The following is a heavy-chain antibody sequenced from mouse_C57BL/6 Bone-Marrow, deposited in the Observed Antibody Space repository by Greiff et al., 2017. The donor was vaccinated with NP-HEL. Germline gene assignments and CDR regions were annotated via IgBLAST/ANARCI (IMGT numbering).Heavy chain of an antibody. J-gene: IGHJ3*01. CDR3: ARGGAWCAY. CDR2: IHPNSGST. V-gene: IGHV1-64*01. Sequence: VQLQQPGAELVKPGASVKLSCKASGYTFTSYWMHWVKQRPGQGLEWIGMIHPNSGSTNYNEKFKSKATLTVDKSSSTAYMQLSSLTSEDSAVYYYARGGAWCAYWGQGTLVTVSA. CDR1: GYTFTSYW.